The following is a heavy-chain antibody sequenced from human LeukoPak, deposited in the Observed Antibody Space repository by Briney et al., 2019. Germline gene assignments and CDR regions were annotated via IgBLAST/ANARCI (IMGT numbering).Heavy chain of an antibody. J-gene: IGHJ4*02. CDR2: INPNSGGT. CDR1: GYTFTGYD. CDR3: ARVKATTNDFDY. V-gene: IGHV1-2*02. Sequence: ASVKVSCKASGYTFTGYDMHWVRQAPGQGLEWMGWINPNSGGTNYAQQFQGRVTMTRDTPISTAYMELRRLRSDDTAMYYCARVKATTNDFDYWGQGTLVTVSS. D-gene: IGHD5-12*01.